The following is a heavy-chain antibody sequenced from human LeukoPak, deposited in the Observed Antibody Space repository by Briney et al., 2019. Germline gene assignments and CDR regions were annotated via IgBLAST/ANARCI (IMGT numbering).Heavy chain of an antibody. CDR2: ISSSSSYI. Sequence: PGGSLRLSCAASGFTFSSYTMNWVRQAPGKGLEWVSSISSSSSYIYYADSVKGRFTISRDNAKNSLYLQMNSLRAEDTAVYYCARDGGYCYDSRGCPPFFDYWGQGTLVTVSS. CDR1: GFTFSSYT. V-gene: IGHV3-21*04. D-gene: IGHD3-22*01. J-gene: IGHJ4*02. CDR3: ARDGGYCYDSRGCPPFFDY.